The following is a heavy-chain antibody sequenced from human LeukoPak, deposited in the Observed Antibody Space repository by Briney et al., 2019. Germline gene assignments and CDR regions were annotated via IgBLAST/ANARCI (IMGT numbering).Heavy chain of an antibody. Sequence: SETLSLTCTVAGGSISSDYCSWIRQPLGKGLEWIGYIYYSGSTNHNPSLKSRITISVETSKTEFTLNLSSVTAADTAVYYCASPQNYRGTSRRYAFDLWGQGTMVTVSS. CDR3: ASPQNYRGTSRRYAFDL. J-gene: IGHJ3*01. CDR1: GGSISSDY. CDR2: IYYSGST. D-gene: IGHD4-23*01. V-gene: IGHV4-59*12.